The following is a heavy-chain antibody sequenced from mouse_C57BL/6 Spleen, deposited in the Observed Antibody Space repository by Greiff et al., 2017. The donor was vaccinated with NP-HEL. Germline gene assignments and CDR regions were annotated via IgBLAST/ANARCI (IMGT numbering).Heavy chain of an antibody. J-gene: IGHJ4*01. CDR2: INYDGSST. V-gene: IGHV5-16*01. CDR3: ARGEGDIRWAMDY. Sequence: EVMLVESEGGLVQPGSSMKLSCTASGFTFSDYYMAWVRQVPEKGLEWVANINYDGSSTYYLDSLKSRFIISRDNAKNILYLQMSSLKSEDTATYYCARGEGDIRWAMDYWGQGTSVTVSS. CDR1: GFTFSDYY.